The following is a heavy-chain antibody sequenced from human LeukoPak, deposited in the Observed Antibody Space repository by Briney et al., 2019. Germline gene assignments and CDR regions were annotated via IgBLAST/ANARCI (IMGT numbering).Heavy chain of an antibody. Sequence: SVKVSCKASGGTFNNYAVNWVRQAPGQGLEWMGRIVPILGITNYAQKFLGRVTITADKSTTTGYMELRSLTSEDTAVYYCAGGYCSSPGCYLVGYYGMDVWGQGTTVTVSS. CDR2: IVPILGIT. V-gene: IGHV1-69*04. J-gene: IGHJ6*02. D-gene: IGHD2-2*01. CDR3: AGGYCSSPGCYLVGYYGMDV. CDR1: GGTFNNYA.